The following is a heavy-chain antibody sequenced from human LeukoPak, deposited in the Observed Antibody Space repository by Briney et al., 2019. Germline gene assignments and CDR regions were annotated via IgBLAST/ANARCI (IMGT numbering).Heavy chain of an antibody. D-gene: IGHD2-2*01. CDR1: GYKLTNFG. CDR2: ISTNNENT. J-gene: IGHJ4*02. Sequence: GASVKVSCKASGYKLTNFGLSWVRQAPGQGLEWMGWISTNNENTHYAQKFQGRVTMTTDTSTSTAYMELRSLKSDDTALYCCAKKIPYPDWSSSGCYGPWDYWGQGALVTVSS. CDR3: AKKIPYPDWSSSGCYGPWDY. V-gene: IGHV1-18*01.